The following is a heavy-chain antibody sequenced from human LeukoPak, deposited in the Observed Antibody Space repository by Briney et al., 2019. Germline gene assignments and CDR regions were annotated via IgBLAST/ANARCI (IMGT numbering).Heavy chain of an antibody. D-gene: IGHD6-6*01. CDR2: IIPIFGTA. CDR1: GGTFSSYA. CDR3: ARGLIEYSRYWYFDL. V-gene: IGHV1-69*05. J-gene: IGHJ2*01. Sequence: SVKVSCKASGGTFSSYAFSWVRQAPGQGLEWMGGIIPIFGTANYAQKFQGRVTITTDESTSTAYMELSSLRSEDTAVYYCARGLIEYSRYWYFDLWGRGTLVTVSS.